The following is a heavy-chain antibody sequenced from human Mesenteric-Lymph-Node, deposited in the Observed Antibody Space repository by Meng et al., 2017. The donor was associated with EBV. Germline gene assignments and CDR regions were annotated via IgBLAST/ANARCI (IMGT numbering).Heavy chain of an antibody. CDR3: ARATYYDILTGDLNWFDP. Sequence: QVQLVQAGAEVKKPGAPVKVSCKASGYTFTSYDINWVRQATGQGLEWMGWMNPNSGNTGYAQKFQGRVTMTRNTSISTVYMELRSLRSEDTAVYYCARATYYDILTGDLNWFDPWGQGTLVTVSS. CDR1: GYTFTSYD. CDR2: MNPNSGNT. D-gene: IGHD3-9*01. J-gene: IGHJ5*02. V-gene: IGHV1-8*01.